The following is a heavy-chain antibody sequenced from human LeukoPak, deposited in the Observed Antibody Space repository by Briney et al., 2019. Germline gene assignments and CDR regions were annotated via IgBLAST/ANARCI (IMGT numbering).Heavy chain of an antibody. CDR2: ISSTGNTV. CDR1: GFTFSSYE. D-gene: IGHD2-15*01. CDR3: TKETPQMDV. J-gene: IGHJ6*04. Sequence: PGGSLRLSCAASGFTFSSYEMDWVRQAPGQGLEWVAYISSTGNTVHYAGSVKGRFTISRDNAKNSLYLQMNRLRAEDTAVYYCTKETPQMDVWGKGTTVTVSS. V-gene: IGHV3-48*03.